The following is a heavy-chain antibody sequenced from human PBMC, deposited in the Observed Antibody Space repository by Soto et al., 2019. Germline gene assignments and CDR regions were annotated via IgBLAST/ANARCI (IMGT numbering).Heavy chain of an antibody. CDR1: GFTFSSYG. V-gene: IGHV3-33*01. D-gene: IGHD3-22*01. Sequence: QVQLVESGGGVVQPRRSLSISCAASGFTFSSYGMHWVRQAPGKGLEWVAVIWYDGSNKYYADSVKGRFTISRDNSKNTLYLQMNSLRAEDTAVYYCARDFLEGGYYYGLYYYYGMDVWGQGTTVTVSS. CDR3: ARDFLEGGYYYGLYYYYGMDV. CDR2: IWYDGSNK. J-gene: IGHJ6*02.